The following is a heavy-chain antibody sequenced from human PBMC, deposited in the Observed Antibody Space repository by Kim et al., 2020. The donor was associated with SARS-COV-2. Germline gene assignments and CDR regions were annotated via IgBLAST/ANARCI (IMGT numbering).Heavy chain of an antibody. CDR2: IIPIFGTA. CDR3: ARETLGATGWFDP. CDR1: GGTFSSYA. Sequence: SVKVSCKASGGTFSSYAISWVRQAPGQGLEWMGGIIPIFGTANYAQKFQGRVTITADESTSTAYMELSSLRSEDTAVYYCARETLGATGWFDPWGQGTLVTVSS. V-gene: IGHV1-69*13. D-gene: IGHD1-26*01. J-gene: IGHJ5*02.